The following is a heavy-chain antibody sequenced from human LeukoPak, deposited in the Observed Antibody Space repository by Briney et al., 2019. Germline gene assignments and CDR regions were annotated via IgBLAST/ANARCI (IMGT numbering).Heavy chain of an antibody. CDR3: ARDRVAGEF. V-gene: IGHV3-9*01. CDR2: ISWNSGSI. J-gene: IGHJ4*02. Sequence: GGSLRLSCAASGFTFDDYAMHWVRQAPGKGLEWVSGISWNSGSIGYADSVKGRFTISRDNAKNSLYLQMNSLRAEDTAVYYCARDRVAGEFWGQGTLVTVSS. CDR1: GFTFDDYA. D-gene: IGHD2-15*01.